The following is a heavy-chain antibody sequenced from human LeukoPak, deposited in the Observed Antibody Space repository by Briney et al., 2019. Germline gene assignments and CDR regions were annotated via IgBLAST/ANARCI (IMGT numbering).Heavy chain of an antibody. CDR3: ARGTQSPVSGYFDF. CDR1: GFTFSSYD. J-gene: IGHJ4*02. D-gene: IGHD3-10*01. Sequence: PGGSLRLSCAVSGFTFSSYDMNWVRQAPGKGLEWVSYISSTGNTMQYADFVRGRFTIARDHTNNSLYLQMNSLRAEDTAVYYCARGTQSPVSGYFDFWGQGTLVTVSS. CDR2: ISSTGNTM. V-gene: IGHV3-48*03.